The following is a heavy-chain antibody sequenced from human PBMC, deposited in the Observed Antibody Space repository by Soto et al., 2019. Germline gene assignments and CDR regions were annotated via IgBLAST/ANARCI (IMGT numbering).Heavy chain of an antibody. J-gene: IGHJ6*03. CDR3: TRGGYCSSTSCYYYYYYMDV. CDR2: INHSGST. V-gene: IGHV4-34*01. D-gene: IGHD2-2*01. Sequence: SESLSLTGAVYGASFSGYYWSWIRQPPGKGMEWIGEINHSGSTNYNPSLKSRVTISVDTSKNQFSLKLSSVTAADTAVYYCTRGGYCSSTSCYYYYYYMDVWGKGTTVTVSS. CDR1: GASFSGYY.